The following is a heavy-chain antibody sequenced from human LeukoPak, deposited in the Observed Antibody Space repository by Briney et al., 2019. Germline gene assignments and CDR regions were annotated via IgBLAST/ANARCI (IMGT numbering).Heavy chain of an antibody. J-gene: IGHJ6*03. CDR2: IYYSGST. CDR1: GGSISSHY. D-gene: IGHD3-3*01. Sequence: SETLSLTCTVSGGSISSHYWSWIRQPPGKGLEWIGYIYYSGSTNYNPSLKSRVTISVDTSKNQFSLKLSSVTAADTAVYYCARARPYDFWSGYYLRVKYYYYYMDVWGKGTTVTVSS. CDR3: ARARPYDFWSGYYLRVKYYYYYMDV. V-gene: IGHV4-59*11.